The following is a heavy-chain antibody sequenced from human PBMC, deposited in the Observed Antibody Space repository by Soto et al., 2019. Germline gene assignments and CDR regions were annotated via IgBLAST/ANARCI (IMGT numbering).Heavy chain of an antibody. D-gene: IGHD6-6*01. CDR1: GFTFSHYL. CDR2: INSDGSNT. V-gene: IGHV3-74*01. J-gene: IGHJ4*02. CDR3: GNSIAATL. Sequence: GGSLRLSCAASGFTFSHYLMHWVRQAPGKGLVWVSRINSDGSNTNYADSVKGRFTISRDNAKNTLYLQMNSLRAEDTAVYYWGNSIAATLWGQGTLVTVSS.